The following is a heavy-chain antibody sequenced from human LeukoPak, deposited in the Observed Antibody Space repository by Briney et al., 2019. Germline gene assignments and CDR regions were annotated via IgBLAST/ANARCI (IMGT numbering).Heavy chain of an antibody. CDR2: INHSGST. D-gene: IGHD5-18*01. J-gene: IGHJ4*02. Sequence: SETLSLTCAVYGGSFSGYYWSWIRQPPGKGLEWIGEINHSGSTNYNPSLKSRVTISVDTSKNQFFLKLSSVTAADTAVYYCARGGYSYGFGFDYWGQGTLVTVSS. CDR3: ARGGYSYGFGFDY. CDR1: GGSFSGYY. V-gene: IGHV4-34*01.